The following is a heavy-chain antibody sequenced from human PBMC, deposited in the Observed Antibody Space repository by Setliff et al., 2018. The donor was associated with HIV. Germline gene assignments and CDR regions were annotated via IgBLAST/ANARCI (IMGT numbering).Heavy chain of an antibody. V-gene: IGHV7-4-1*02. Sequence: GASVKVSCKASGYTFTSYAMNWVRQAPGQGLEWMGWINTNTGNPTYAQGFTGRFVFSLDTSVSTAYLQISSLKAGDTAVYYCARDSVCGGDCYGWFDPWGQGTLVTVSS. CDR3: ARDSVCGGDCYGWFDP. CDR1: GYTFTSYA. J-gene: IGHJ5*02. CDR2: INTNTGNP. D-gene: IGHD2-21*02.